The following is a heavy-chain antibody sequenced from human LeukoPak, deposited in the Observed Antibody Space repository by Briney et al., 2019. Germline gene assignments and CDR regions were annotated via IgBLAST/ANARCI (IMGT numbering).Heavy chain of an antibody. V-gene: IGHV4-4*07. J-gene: IGHJ5*02. D-gene: IGHD3/OR15-3a*01. CDR3: ARGDWLLYPNWFDP. Sequence: PSETLSLTCTVSGGSISSCYWSWIRQPAGKGLEWIGRIYTSGSTNYNPSLKSRVTMSVDTSKNQFSLKLSSVTAADTAVYYCARGDWLLYPNWFDPWGQGTLVTVSS. CDR2: IYTSGST. CDR1: GGSISSCY.